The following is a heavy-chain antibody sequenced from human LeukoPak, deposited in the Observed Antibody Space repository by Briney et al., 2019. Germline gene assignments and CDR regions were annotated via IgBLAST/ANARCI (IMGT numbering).Heavy chain of an antibody. J-gene: IGHJ4*01. D-gene: IGHD3-10*01. CDR3: ARDHYGSGSYKAYFDY. Sequence: PSETLSLTCTVSDASVTTYSWSWLRQPARKGLEWIGRVYSSGATKYNPSLKSRVTISADTSKNQFSLKLPSVTAADTAVYYCARDHYGSGSYKAYFDYWGHGIQVTVSS. CDR1: DASVTTYS. CDR2: VYSSGAT. V-gene: IGHV4-4*07.